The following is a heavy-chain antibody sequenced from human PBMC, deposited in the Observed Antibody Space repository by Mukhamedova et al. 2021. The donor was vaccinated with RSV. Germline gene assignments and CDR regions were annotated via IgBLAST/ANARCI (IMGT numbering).Heavy chain of an antibody. CDR3: ARQYYYYMDV. V-gene: IGHV4-59*08. Sequence: GGSISSYYWGWIRQPPGRGLEWIGYIYYSGSTNYNPSLKSRVTISVDTSKNQFSLKLSSVTAADTAVYYCARQYYYYMDVWGKGTT. CDR2: IYYSGST. CDR1: GGSISSYY. J-gene: IGHJ6*03.